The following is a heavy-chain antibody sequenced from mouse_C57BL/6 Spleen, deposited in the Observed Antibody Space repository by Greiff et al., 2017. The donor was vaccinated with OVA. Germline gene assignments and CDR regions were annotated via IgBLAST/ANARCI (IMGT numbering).Heavy chain of an antibody. V-gene: IGHV14-4*01. CDR1: GFNIKDDY. J-gene: IGHJ2*01. CDR2: IDPENGDT. D-gene: IGHD2-5*01. CDR3: TKSNYDYFDY. Sequence: VQLQQSGAELVRPGASVKLSCTASGFNIKDDYMHWVKQRPEQGLEWIGWIDPENGDTEYASKFQGKATITADTSSNTAYLQLSSLTSEDTAVYYCTKSNYDYFDYWGQGTTLTVSS.